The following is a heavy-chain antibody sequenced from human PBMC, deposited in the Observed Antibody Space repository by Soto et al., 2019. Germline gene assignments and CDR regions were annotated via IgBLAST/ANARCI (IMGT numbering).Heavy chain of an antibody. Sequence: ASVKVSCKASGGTFSSYAISWLRQSPGQGLEWMGGIIPIFGTANYAQKFQGRVTITADESTSTAYMELSSLRSEDTAVYYCARDLRTGGYSYGPRGNWFDPWGQGTLVTVSS. CDR3: ARDLRTGGYSYGPRGNWFDP. CDR2: IIPIFGTA. J-gene: IGHJ5*02. D-gene: IGHD5-18*01. V-gene: IGHV1-69*13. CDR1: GGTFSSYA.